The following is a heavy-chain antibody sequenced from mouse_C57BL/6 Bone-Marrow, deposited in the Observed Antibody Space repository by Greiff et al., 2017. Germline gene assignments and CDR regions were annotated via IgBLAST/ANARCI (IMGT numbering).Heavy chain of an antibody. CDR1: GYTFTSYW. CDR3: ARPYYSNYWYFDV. D-gene: IGHD2-5*01. Sequence: QVQLKQPGAELVKPGASVTMSCKASGYTFTSYWITWVKQRPGQGLEWIGDIYPGSGSTNYNEKFKSKATLTVDTSSSTAYMQLSRLTSEDSAVYSCARPYYSNYWYFDVWGTGTTVTVSS. CDR2: IYPGSGST. V-gene: IGHV1-55*01. J-gene: IGHJ1*03.